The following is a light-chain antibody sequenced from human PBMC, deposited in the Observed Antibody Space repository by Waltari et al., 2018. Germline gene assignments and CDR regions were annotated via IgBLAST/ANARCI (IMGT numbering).Light chain of an antibody. CDR2: EVS. CDR1: STDVGSYYL. J-gene: IGLJ2*01. V-gene: IGLV2-23*02. CDR3: CSYAGSSSGV. Sequence: QSALTQPASVSGSPGQSITISCTATSTDVGSYYLVSWYQQHPGQAPKLMLYEVSTRPSRVSNRFAGSKSGNTASLTISGLQAEDGADYYCCSYAGSSSGVFGGGTKLTVL.